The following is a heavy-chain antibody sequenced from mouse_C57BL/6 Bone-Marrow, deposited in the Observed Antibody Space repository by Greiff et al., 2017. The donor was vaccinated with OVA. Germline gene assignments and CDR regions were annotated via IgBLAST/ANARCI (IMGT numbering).Heavy chain of an antibody. CDR2: FYTGSGSI. Sequence: QVQLQQSGAELVKPGASVKLSCTASGYTFTEYTIPWVKQRSGQGLEWIGWFYTGSGSIKYNEKFKDTATLTADKPTSTVYMVLSRLTSDDSSVYFCARHPYYYYGSVPYAMDYWGQGTSVTVSS. CDR3: ARHPYYYYGSVPYAMDY. V-gene: IGHV1-62-2*01. CDR1: GYTFTEYT. D-gene: IGHD1-1*01. J-gene: IGHJ4*01.